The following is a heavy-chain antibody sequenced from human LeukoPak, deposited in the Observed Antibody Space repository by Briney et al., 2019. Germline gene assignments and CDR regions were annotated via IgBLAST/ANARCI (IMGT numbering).Heavy chain of an antibody. CDR3: AKGGSQSSGMVVAGLNWFDP. D-gene: IGHD6-19*01. V-gene: IGHV1-8*01. CDR1: GYTFTSYD. Sequence: ASVKVSCKASGYTFTSYDINWVRQATGQGLEWMGWMHPNSGNTGYAQKFQGRVTMTRNTSISTAYMELSSLRSEDTAVYYCAKGGSQSSGMVVAGLNWFDPWGQGTLVTVSS. CDR2: MHPNSGNT. J-gene: IGHJ5*02.